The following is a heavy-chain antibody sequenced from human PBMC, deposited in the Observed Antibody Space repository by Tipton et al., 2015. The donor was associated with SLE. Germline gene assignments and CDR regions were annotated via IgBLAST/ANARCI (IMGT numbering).Heavy chain of an antibody. CDR3: ARDSAVNFWYFDL. V-gene: IGHV4-39*07. CDR2: FYYSGNR. CDR1: GDSISRATYY. J-gene: IGHJ2*01. Sequence: TLSLTCSVSGDSISRATYYWAWGWIRQPPGKGLEWIGSFYYSGNRYYNPSLKRRVSISVDTSKNQFSLRLTSVTAADTAMYYCARDSAVNFWYFDLWGRGTLVTVSS.